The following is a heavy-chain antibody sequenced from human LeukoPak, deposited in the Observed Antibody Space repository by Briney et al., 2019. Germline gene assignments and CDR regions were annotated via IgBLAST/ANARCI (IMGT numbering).Heavy chain of an antibody. CDR3: ARQREYSNFWDAFDI. CDR2: IYYSGTT. J-gene: IGHJ3*02. D-gene: IGHD6-6*01. V-gene: IGHV4-39*01. Sequence: SETLSLTCTVSGDSISSGDYYWSWVRQPPGKGLEWIGFIYYSGTTYYNPSLKSRVTTSIDTSKNRFSLKLSSVTAADTAVYYCARQREYSNFWDAFDIWGQGTMVTVSS. CDR1: GDSISSGDYY.